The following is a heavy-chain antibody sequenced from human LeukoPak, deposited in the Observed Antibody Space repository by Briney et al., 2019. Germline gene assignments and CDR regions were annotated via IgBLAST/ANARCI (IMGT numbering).Heavy chain of an antibody. D-gene: IGHD1-26*01. J-gene: IGHJ6*02. Sequence: ASVKVSCKASGYTFTSYYMHWVRQAPGQGLEWMGIINPSGGSTSYAQKFQGRVTMTRDTSTSTVYMELSSLRSEDTAVYYCARDSYDSGSSVYYYYGMDVWGQGTTVTVSS. CDR2: INPSGGST. CDR3: ARDSYDSGSSVYYYYGMDV. V-gene: IGHV1-46*01. CDR1: GYTFTSYY.